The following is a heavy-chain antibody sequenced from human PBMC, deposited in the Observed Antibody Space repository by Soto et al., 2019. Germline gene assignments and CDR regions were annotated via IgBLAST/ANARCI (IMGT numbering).Heavy chain of an antibody. D-gene: IGHD3-16*01. V-gene: IGHV3-9*01. CDR3: AKEMITFGDFNYYYMDV. Sequence: ESGGGLVQPGRSLRLACAASGFTFDQYTMHWVRQAPGKGLEWVSSITWHSGTIGYADSVKGRFTISRDNAKNSLYLQMNNLRGEDTALYYCAKEMITFGDFNYYYMDVWGNGTTVTVSS. J-gene: IGHJ6*03. CDR2: ITWHSGTI. CDR1: GFTFDQYT.